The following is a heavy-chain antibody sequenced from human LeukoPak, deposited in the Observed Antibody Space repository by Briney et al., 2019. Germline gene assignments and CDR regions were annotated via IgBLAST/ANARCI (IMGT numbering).Heavy chain of an antibody. Sequence: GGSLRLSCAASGFTFSDHYMDWVRQAPGKGLEWVGRIRNKHNSYSTEYAASVKGRFTISRDDSKNSLYLQMNSLKTEDTAVYYCARVRLVRATRGDSFDYWGQGTLVTVSS. CDR1: GFTFSDHY. CDR2: IRNKHNSYST. J-gene: IGHJ4*02. CDR3: ARVRLVRATRGDSFDY. V-gene: IGHV3-72*01. D-gene: IGHD1-26*01.